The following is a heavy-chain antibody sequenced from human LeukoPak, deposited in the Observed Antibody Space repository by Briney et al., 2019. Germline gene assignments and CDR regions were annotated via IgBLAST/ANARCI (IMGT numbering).Heavy chain of an antibody. CDR1: GGTFSSYA. D-gene: IGHD2-2*02. CDR3: ARGHCSSTSCYSYYYYYMDV. CDR2: IIPIFGTA. Sequence: SVTVSCKASGGTFSSYAISWVRQAPGQGLEWMGGIIPIFGTANYAQKFQGRVTITTDESTSTAYMELSSLRSEDTAVYYCARGHCSSTSCYSYYYYYMDVWGKGTTVTVSS. V-gene: IGHV1-69*05. J-gene: IGHJ6*03.